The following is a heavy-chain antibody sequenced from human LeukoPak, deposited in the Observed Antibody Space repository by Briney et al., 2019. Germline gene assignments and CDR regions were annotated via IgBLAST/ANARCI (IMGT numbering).Heavy chain of an antibody. CDR2: ISGSGGNT. Sequence: GGSLRLSCAASGFTFSSYGMSWVRQAPGKGLEWVSAISGSGGNTYYADSVKGRFTISRDNSKSTLYLQMNSLKTEDTAVYYCTRDPHSYGYGIDYWGQGTLVTVSS. V-gene: IGHV3-23*01. J-gene: IGHJ4*02. D-gene: IGHD5-18*01. CDR3: TRDPHSYGYGIDY. CDR1: GFTFSSYG.